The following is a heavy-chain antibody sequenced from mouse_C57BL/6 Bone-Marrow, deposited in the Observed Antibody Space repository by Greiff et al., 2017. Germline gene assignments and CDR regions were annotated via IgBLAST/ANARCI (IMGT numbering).Heavy chain of an antibody. V-gene: IGHV3-6*01. D-gene: IGHD1-1*01. CDR1: GYSITSCYF. CDR2: RSYDSSD. CDR3: ATDLLLRY. Sequence: EVKLVESGPGLVKPSQSLSLTCSVTGYSITSCYFWNWIRQFPRNKLEWMGFRSYDSSDYNNPSLSNRISITRTTSKTQFFLKLNSLTTEDTSTSSSATDLLLRYWGPGTTLTVSS. J-gene: IGHJ2*01.